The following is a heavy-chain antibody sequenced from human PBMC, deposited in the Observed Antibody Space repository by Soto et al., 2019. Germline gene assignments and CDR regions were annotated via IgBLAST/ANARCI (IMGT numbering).Heavy chain of an antibody. D-gene: IGHD3-10*01. CDR3: AKDMRFGELLITPHGFDY. CDR2: ISGSGGST. Sequence: GGSLRLSCAASGFTFSSYAMSWVRQAPGKGLEWVSAISGSGGSTYYADSVKGRFTISRDNSKNTLYLQMNSLRAEDTAVYYCAKDMRFGELLITPHGFDYWGQGTLVTVSS. V-gene: IGHV3-23*01. J-gene: IGHJ4*02. CDR1: GFTFSSYA.